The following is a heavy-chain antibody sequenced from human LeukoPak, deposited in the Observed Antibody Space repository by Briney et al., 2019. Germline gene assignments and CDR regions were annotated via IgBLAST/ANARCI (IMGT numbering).Heavy chain of an antibody. V-gene: IGHV1-8*01. CDR2: MNPNSGNT. CDR3: MRGSSGTYHGIYNWFDP. Sequence: GASVKVSCKASGYTFTNYDINWVRQATGQGLAWMGWMNPNSGNTGSTQKFQGRVTMTRSTSISTAYMELSSLRSEDTAVYYCMRGSSGTYHGIYNWFDPWGQGTLVTVSS. CDR1: GYTFTNYD. D-gene: IGHD1-26*01. J-gene: IGHJ5*02.